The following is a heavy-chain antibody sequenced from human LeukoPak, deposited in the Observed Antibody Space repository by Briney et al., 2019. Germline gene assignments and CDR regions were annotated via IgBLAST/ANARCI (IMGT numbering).Heavy chain of an antibody. V-gene: IGHV1-2*02. CDR3: AGAALGYCSGGSCLNWFDP. CDR1: GYTFTGYY. J-gene: IGHJ5*02. CDR2: INPNSGGT. Sequence: ASVKVSCKASGYTFTGYYMHWVRQAPGRGLEWMGWINPNSGGTNYAQKFQGRVTMTRDTSISTAYMELSRLRSDDTAVYYCAGAALGYCSGGSCLNWFDPWGQGTLVTVSS. D-gene: IGHD2-15*01.